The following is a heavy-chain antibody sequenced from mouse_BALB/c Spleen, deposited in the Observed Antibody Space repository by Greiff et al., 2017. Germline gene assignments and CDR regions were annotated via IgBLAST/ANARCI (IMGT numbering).Heavy chain of an antibody. Sequence: VQLQQSGPSLVKPSQTLSLTCSVTGDSITSCYWNWIRKFPGNKLEYMGYISYSGSTYYNPSLKSRISITRDTSKNQYYLQLNSVTTEDTATYYCAYYGSSYWYFDVWGAGTTVTVSS. V-gene: IGHV3-8*02. CDR2: ISYSGST. D-gene: IGHD1-1*01. CDR3: AYYGSSYWYFDV. J-gene: IGHJ1*01. CDR1: GDSITSCY.